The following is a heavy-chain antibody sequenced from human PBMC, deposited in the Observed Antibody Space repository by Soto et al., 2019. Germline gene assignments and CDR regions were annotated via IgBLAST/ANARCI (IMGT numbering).Heavy chain of an antibody. CDR2: IIPIFGTP. V-gene: IGHV1-69*01. CDR3: ARDRDYYGSGNYYNRIDF. Sequence: QVQLVQSGAEVKKPGSSVKVSCKASGGIFSTYAISWLRQAPGQGLEWMGGIIPIFGTPNYAQRFQGRVTITADEATSTAYMELSGLRSQDTAVYYCARDRDYYGSGNYYNRIDFWGQGTLVTVSS. CDR1: GGIFSTYA. D-gene: IGHD3-10*01. J-gene: IGHJ4*02.